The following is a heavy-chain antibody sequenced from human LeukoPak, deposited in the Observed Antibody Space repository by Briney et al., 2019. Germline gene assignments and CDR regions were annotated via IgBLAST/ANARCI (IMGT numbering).Heavy chain of an antibody. D-gene: IGHD2-15*01. CDR2: IYTSGST. CDR3: ARGGYCSGGGCYNSWFDP. Sequence: PSETLSLTCTVSGGSISSYYWSWIRQPAGKGLEWIGRIYTSGSTNYNPSLKSRVTMSVDTSKNQFSLKLSSVTAADTAVYYCARGGYCSGGGCYNSWFDPWGQGNLVTVSS. V-gene: IGHV4-4*07. J-gene: IGHJ5*02. CDR1: GGSISSYY.